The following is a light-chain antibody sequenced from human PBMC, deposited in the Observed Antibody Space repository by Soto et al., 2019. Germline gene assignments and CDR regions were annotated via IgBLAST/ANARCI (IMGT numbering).Light chain of an antibody. V-gene: IGKV1-5*03. CDR2: KAS. Sequence: DIQLTQSPAFLSASLGDRVTITCRASQTISSWLAWYQQKPGKAPKLLIYKASTIKSGVPSRFSGSLYGTEFTLTISSLQPDDFASYHCQHYNSYSEAFGQGTKVDIK. CDR3: QHYNSYSEA. J-gene: IGKJ1*01. CDR1: QTISSW.